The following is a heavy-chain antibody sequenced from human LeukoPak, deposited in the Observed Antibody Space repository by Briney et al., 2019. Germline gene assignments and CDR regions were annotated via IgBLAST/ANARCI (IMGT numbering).Heavy chain of an antibody. CDR1: GFTFDDYA. V-gene: IGHV3-9*01. Sequence: PGRSLRLSCAASGFTFDDYAMHWVRQAPGKGLEGVSGISWNSGSIGYADSVKGRFTISRDNAKNSLYLQMNSLRAEDTAVYYCAKVGILGATRYFDYWGQGTLVTVSS. D-gene: IGHD1-26*01. CDR3: AKVGILGATRYFDY. CDR2: ISWNSGSI. J-gene: IGHJ4*02.